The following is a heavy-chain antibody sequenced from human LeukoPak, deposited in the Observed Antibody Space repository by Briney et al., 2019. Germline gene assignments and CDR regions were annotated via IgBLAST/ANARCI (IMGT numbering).Heavy chain of an antibody. CDR2: ISSSSSYI. V-gene: IGHV3-21*01. D-gene: IGHD6-13*01. Sequence: GGSLRLSCAASGFTFSSYSMKWVRQAPGKGLEGVSYISSSSSYIYYADSVKGRFTISRDNAKNSVYLQMNSLRAEDTAVYYCARDSSSWPYEYYFDYWGQGTLVTVSS. CDR3: ARDSSSWPYEYYFDY. J-gene: IGHJ4*02. CDR1: GFTFSSYS.